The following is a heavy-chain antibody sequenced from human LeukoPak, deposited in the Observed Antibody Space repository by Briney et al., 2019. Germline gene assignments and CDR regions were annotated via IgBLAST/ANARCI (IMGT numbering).Heavy chain of an antibody. D-gene: IGHD3-9*01. CDR1: GXSFSXXX. V-gene: IGHV4-34*01. J-gene: IGHJ4*02. CDR3: ASSTWGENFDWLPVLDH. Sequence: TXXVXGXSFSXXXGSWXXQAXGXXXXXXXGXNHSGSTNYSPSLKSRVTISVDTSKIQFSLKLSSVTAADTAVYYCASSTWGENFDWLPVLDHWGQGTLVTVSS. CDR2: XNHSGST.